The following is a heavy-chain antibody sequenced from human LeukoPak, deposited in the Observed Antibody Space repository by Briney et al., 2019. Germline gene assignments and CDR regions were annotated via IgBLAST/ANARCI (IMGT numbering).Heavy chain of an antibody. V-gene: IGHV4-59*01. CDR3: ARERATNYGMDV. Sequence: SETLSLTCTVSGGSISSYYWSWIRQPPGKGLEWIGYIYYSGSTNYNPPLKSRVTISVDTSKNQFSLRLNSVTAADTAVYYCARERATNYGMDVWGQGTTVTVSS. D-gene: IGHD5-12*01. CDR2: IYYSGST. CDR1: GGSISSYY. J-gene: IGHJ6*02.